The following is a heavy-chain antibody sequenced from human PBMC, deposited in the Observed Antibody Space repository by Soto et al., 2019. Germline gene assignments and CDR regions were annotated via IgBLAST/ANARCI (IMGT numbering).Heavy chain of an antibody. CDR1: GVSFSDYY. CDR3: AREGSRDGYNADF. J-gene: IGHJ4*02. CDR2: INHRGST. D-gene: IGHD2-2*01. Sequence: PSETLSLTCAVYGVSFSDYYWGWIRQPPGKGLEWIGEINHRGSTNYNPSLKSRVTMSVDTSKNQFFLKLSSVTAADTAVYYCAREGSRDGYNADFWGQGTLVTVSS. V-gene: IGHV4-34*01.